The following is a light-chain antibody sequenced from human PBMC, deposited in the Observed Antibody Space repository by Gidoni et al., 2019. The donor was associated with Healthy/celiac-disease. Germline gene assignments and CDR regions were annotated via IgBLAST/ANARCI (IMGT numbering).Light chain of an antibody. V-gene: IGLV2-14*01. CDR2: DVS. CDR1: SSDVGGYNY. J-gene: IGLJ2*01. Sequence: QSALTQPASVSGSPAQSITISCTGTSSDVGGYNYVSWYQQHPGKAPKLMIYDVSNRPSGVSNRFSGSKSGNTASLTISGLQAEDEADYYCSSYTSSSTLEGVFGGGTKLTVL. CDR3: SSYTSSSTLEGV.